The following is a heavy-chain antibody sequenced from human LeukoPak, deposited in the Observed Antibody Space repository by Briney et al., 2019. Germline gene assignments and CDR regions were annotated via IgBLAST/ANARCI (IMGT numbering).Heavy chain of an antibody. J-gene: IGHJ4*02. V-gene: IGHV3-23*01. Sequence: GGSLRLSCEASGFTFSIFAMIWVRQPPGKGLEWVSSIFPSGGEIHYADSVRGRFTISRDNSKSTLSLQMNSLRAEDTAIYYCATYRQVLLSFESWGQGTLVTVSS. CDR1: GFTFSIFA. D-gene: IGHD2/OR15-2a*01. CDR2: IFPSGGEI. CDR3: ATYRQVLLSFES.